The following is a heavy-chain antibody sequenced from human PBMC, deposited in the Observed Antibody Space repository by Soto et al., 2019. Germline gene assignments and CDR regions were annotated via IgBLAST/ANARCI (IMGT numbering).Heavy chain of an antibody. CDR1: GFTFSSYS. J-gene: IGHJ6*03. V-gene: IGHV3-21*01. Sequence: GGSLRLSCAASGFTFSSYSMNWVRQAPGKGLEWVSSISSSSYIYYADSVKGRFTISRDNAKNSLYLQMNSLRAEDTAVYYCARDVFIVVVTDYYYYMDVWGKGTTVTVSS. D-gene: IGHD2-2*01. CDR2: ISSSSYI. CDR3: ARDVFIVVVTDYYYYMDV.